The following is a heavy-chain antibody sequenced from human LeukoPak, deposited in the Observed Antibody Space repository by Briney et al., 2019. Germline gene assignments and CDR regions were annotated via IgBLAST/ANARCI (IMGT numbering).Heavy chain of an antibody. V-gene: IGHV3-30*18. D-gene: IGHD3-10*01. CDR3: AKGAGGRYNWFDP. Sequence: GGSLRLSCAASGFTFSSYGMHGVRQAPGKGLEGVAVISYDGSNKYYADAVKGRFTISRDNSKNTLYLQVNSLRGEDTAVFLCAKGAGGRYNWFDPWGQGTLVTVSS. CDR1: GFTFSSYG. J-gene: IGHJ5*02. CDR2: ISYDGSNK.